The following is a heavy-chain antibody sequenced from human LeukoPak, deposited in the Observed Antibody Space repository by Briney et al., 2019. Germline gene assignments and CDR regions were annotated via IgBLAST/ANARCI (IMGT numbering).Heavy chain of an antibody. V-gene: IGHV3-23*01. J-gene: IGHJ4*02. Sequence: PGGSLRLSCAASGFTFSSYAMSCVRQAPGKGLEWVSTISGSGGSTNYADSVKGRFTISRDNSKNTLYLQMNSLRAEDTAVYYCAKGSLSGLYYFDYWGQGTLVTVPS. CDR1: GFTFSSYA. CDR2: ISGSGGST. D-gene: IGHD3-9*01. CDR3: AKGSLSGLYYFDY.